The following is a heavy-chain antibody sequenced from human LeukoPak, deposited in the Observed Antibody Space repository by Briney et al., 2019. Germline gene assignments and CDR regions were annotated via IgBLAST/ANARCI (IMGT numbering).Heavy chain of an antibody. D-gene: IGHD3-10*01. CDR1: GFTFSGHW. J-gene: IGHJ4*02. Sequence: PGGSLRLSCAASGFTFSGHWMSWVRQSPGKGLEWIGYIYHGGTTNYSPSLKSRATISAHTARNQFSLRLRSVTAADTAIYYCARDTSVGSGMQYWGQGTLVSVSS. CDR2: IYHGGTT. CDR3: ARDTSVGSGMQY. V-gene: IGHV4-59*11.